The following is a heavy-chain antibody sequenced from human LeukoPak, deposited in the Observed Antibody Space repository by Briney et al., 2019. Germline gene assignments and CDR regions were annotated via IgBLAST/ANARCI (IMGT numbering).Heavy chain of an antibody. V-gene: IGHV1-24*01. CDR3: ARDNSLRDTAWWFDP. Sequence: ASVKVSCKASGYTFTGYYMHWVRQAPGKGLEWMGGFDPEDGETIYAQKFQGRVTMTRDMATSTDYLEVSSLRSEDTAVYYCARDNSLRDTAWWFDPWGQGTLVTVSS. J-gene: IGHJ5*02. D-gene: IGHD5-24*01. CDR2: FDPEDGET. CDR1: GYTFTGYY.